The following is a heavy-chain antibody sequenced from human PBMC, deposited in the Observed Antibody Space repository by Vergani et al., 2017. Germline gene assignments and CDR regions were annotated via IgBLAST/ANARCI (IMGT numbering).Heavy chain of an antibody. Sequence: EVQLVESGGGLVKPGGSLRLSCAASGFTVSSNYMSWVRQAPGKGLEWVSLIYSGGSTYYADSVKGRFTISRDNSKNTLYLQMNSLRAEDTAVYYCARDHYGSGHALYYYYGMDVWGQGTTVTVSS. CDR2: IYSGGST. V-gene: IGHV3-66*01. J-gene: IGHJ6*02. D-gene: IGHD3-10*01. CDR1: GFTVSSNY. CDR3: ARDHYGSGHALYYYYGMDV.